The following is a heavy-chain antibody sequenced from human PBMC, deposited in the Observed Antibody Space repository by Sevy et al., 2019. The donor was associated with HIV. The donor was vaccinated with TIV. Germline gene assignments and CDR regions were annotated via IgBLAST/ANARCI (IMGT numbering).Heavy chain of an antibody. Sequence: GGSLRLSCAASGFTFSSYSMNWVRQAPGKGLEWVSYISSSSSTIYYADSVKGRFTISRDNAKNSLYLQMNSLRAEDKAVYYCARGLPKKSEYYDFWSGWRDYGMDVWGQGTTVTVSS. CDR3: ARGLPKKSEYYDFWSGWRDYGMDV. CDR1: GFTFSSYS. V-gene: IGHV3-48*01. CDR2: ISSSSSTI. J-gene: IGHJ6*02. D-gene: IGHD3-3*01.